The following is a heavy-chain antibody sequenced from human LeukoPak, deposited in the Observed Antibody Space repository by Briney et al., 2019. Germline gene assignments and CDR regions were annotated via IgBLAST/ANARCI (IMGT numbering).Heavy chain of an antibody. Sequence: GGSLRLSCAASAFTFSSYDMNWVRQAPGKGLEWVSYISSSGSSIYYADSVKGRFTISRDNAKNSLYLQMNSLRAEDTAVYYCAKWTGTGWFDYWGQGTLVTVSS. CDR3: AKWTGTGWFDY. D-gene: IGHD3/OR15-3a*01. J-gene: IGHJ4*02. CDR2: ISSSGSSI. V-gene: IGHV3-48*03. CDR1: AFTFSSYD.